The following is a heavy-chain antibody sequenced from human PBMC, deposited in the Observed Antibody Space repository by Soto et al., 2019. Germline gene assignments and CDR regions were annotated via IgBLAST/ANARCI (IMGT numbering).Heavy chain of an antibody. CDR1: GFTFSSYA. Sequence: QVQLVESGGGVVQPGRSLRLSCAASGFTFSSYAMHWVRQAPGKGLEWVAVISYDGSNKYYADSVKGRFTISRRNSKNTLYLQMNSRRAEDTAVYYCARHIAAAGTIDYYYYYGMDVWGQGTTVTVSS. D-gene: IGHD6-13*01. CDR2: ISYDGSNK. CDR3: ARHIAAAGTIDYYYYYGMDV. J-gene: IGHJ6*02. V-gene: IGHV3-30-3*01.